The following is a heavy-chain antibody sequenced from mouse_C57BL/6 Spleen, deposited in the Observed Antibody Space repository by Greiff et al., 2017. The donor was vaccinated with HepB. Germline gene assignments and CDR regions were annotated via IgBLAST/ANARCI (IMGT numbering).Heavy chain of an antibody. J-gene: IGHJ1*03. V-gene: IGHV1-19*01. CDR2: INPYNGGT. D-gene: IGHD1-1*01. CDR1: GYTFTDYY. CDR3: ARQGDYYGSSLYWYFDV. Sequence: EVKLVESGPVLVKPGASVKMSCKASGYTFTDYYMNWVKQSHGKSLEWIGVINPYNGGTSYNQKFKGKATLTVDKSSSTAYMELNSLTSEDSAVYYCARQGDYYGSSLYWYFDVWGTGTTVTVSS.